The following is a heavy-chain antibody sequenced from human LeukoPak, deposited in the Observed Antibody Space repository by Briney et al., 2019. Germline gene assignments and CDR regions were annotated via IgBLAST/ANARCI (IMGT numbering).Heavy chain of an antibody. V-gene: IGHV4-38-2*02. CDR1: GYSISSGYY. J-gene: IGHJ4*02. CDR3: ASKIVGATKGGFFDY. CDR2: IYHSGST. Sequence: SETLSLTCTVSGYSISSGYYWGWIRQPPGKGLEWIGSIYHSGSTYYNPSLKSRVTISVDTSKNQFSLKLSSVTAADTAVYYCASKIVGATKGGFFDYWGQGTLVTVSS. D-gene: IGHD1-26*01.